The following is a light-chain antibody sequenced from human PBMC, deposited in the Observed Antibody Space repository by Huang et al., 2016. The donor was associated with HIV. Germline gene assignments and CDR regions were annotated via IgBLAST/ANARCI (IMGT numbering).Light chain of an antibody. Sequence: EIVLTQSPGTLSLSPGERATLSCRASQTITSSYLAWYQMTPGQAPRLLIYGASSRATGIPDRVRGSGSGTDFTLTSTRVEPEDFAGYYCQQYGESSPVTVGGGTKVEIK. CDR1: QTITSSY. J-gene: IGKJ4*01. V-gene: IGKV3-20*01. CDR2: GAS. CDR3: QQYGESSPVT.